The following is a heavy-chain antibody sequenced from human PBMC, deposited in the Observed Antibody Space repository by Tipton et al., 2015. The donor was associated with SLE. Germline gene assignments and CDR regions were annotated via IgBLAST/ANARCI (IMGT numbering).Heavy chain of an antibody. D-gene: IGHD6-19*01. Sequence: LRLSCTVSGDSINSGGYYWSWIRQYPGQGLEWIGYINNRGYTYYKPSLKSRAIISVDTSKNQFSLKLSSVTAADTAVYYCARGIRYRYDSGSSYFDYWGQGRLVTVSS. V-gene: IGHV4-31*03. CDR3: ARGIRYRYDSGSSYFDY. CDR1: GDSINSGGYY. J-gene: IGHJ4*02. CDR2: INNRGYT.